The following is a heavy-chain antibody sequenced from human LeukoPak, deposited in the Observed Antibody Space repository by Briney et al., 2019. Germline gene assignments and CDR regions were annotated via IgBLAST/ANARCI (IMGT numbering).Heavy chain of an antibody. Sequence: ASVKVSCKASGYTFTGYYMHWVRQAPGQGLEWMGRINPNSGGTNYAQKFQGRVTMTRDTSISTDYMELSRLRSDDTAVYYCARYYYDSSVYFDYWSQGTLVTVSS. V-gene: IGHV1-2*06. CDR3: ARYYYDSSVYFDY. CDR2: INPNSGGT. J-gene: IGHJ4*02. D-gene: IGHD3-22*01. CDR1: GYTFTGYY.